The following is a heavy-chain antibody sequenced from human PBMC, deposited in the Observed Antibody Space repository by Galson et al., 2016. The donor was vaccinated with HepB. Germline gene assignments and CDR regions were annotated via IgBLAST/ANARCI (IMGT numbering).Heavy chain of an antibody. D-gene: IGHD3-3*01. V-gene: IGHV3-33*01. CDR3: ARVGAPYYDSWRGRGAFDI. CDR1: GFTFSSYG. Sequence: SLRLSCAASGFTFSSYGMHWVRQAPGKGLDWVAVIWYDGSNKYYADSVKGRFTISRDNSKNTLYLQMNSLRAEDTAVYYCARVGAPYYDSWRGRGAFDIRRQGTMVTVSS. J-gene: IGHJ3*02. CDR2: IWYDGSNK.